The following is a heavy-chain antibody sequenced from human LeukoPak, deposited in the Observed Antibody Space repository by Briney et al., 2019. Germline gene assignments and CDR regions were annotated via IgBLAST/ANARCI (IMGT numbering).Heavy chain of an antibody. V-gene: IGHV3-30-3*01. CDR1: GYTFTGYY. J-gene: IGHJ4*02. Sequence: SCKASGYTFTGYYMHWVRQAPGKGLEWVAVISYDGSNKYYADSVKGRFTISRDNSKNTLYLQMNSLRAEDTAVYYCARTYYYGSGSLIPYYFDYWGQGTLVTVSS. CDR2: ISYDGSNK. D-gene: IGHD3-10*01. CDR3: ARTYYYGSGSLIPYYFDY.